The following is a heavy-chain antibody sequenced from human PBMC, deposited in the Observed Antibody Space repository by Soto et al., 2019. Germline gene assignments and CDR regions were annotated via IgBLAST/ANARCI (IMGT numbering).Heavy chain of an antibody. Sequence: GGSLRLSCASSGFRFKSFVMHWVRQAPGKGLEWVAFTSYDGNNKDYGDSVKGRFTVSRDNSQNTLHLQMDFLRPEDTALYYCARWGTTGGFDLWGQGTLVTVSS. CDR2: TSYDGNNK. CDR3: ARWGTTGGFDL. J-gene: IGHJ4*02. V-gene: IGHV3-30*19. CDR1: GFRFKSFV. D-gene: IGHD3-16*01.